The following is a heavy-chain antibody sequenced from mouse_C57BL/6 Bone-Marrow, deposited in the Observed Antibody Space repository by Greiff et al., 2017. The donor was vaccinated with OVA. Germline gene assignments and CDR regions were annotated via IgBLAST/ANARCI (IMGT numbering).Heavy chain of an antibody. Sequence: EVQLVESGGGLVKPGGSLKLSCAASGFTFSSYAMSWVRQTPEKRLEWVATISDGGSYTYYPDNVKGRFTISRDNAKNNLYLQMSHLKSEDTAMYYCARDYDYEDYFDYWGQGTTLTVSS. V-gene: IGHV5-4*01. J-gene: IGHJ2*01. D-gene: IGHD2-4*01. CDR2: ISDGGSYT. CDR3: ARDYDYEDYFDY. CDR1: GFTFSSYA.